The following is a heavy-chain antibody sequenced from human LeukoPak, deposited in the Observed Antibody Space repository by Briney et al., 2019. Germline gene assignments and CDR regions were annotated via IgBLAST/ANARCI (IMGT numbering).Heavy chain of an antibody. CDR3: ARVKNGIDC. J-gene: IGHJ4*02. V-gene: IGHV3-30*04. CDR2: ISYDGSNR. Sequence: GRSLRLSCAASGFTFSTYAMHWVCQAPGKGLEWVTIISYDGSNRYYADSVKGRFTISRDNSKNTLYLQMNSLRADDTAVYYCARVKNGIDCWGQGTLVTVSS. CDR1: GFTFSTYA. D-gene: IGHD1-1*01.